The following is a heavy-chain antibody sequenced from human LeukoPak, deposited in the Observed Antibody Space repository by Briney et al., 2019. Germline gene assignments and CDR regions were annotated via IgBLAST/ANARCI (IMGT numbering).Heavy chain of an antibody. D-gene: IGHD3-10*01. V-gene: IGHV3-15*01. CDR1: GFTFSNAW. CDR2: IKSKTDGGTT. Sequence: GGSLRLSCAASGFTFSNAWMSWVRQAPGKGLEWVGRIKSKTDGGTTDYAAPVKGRFTISRDDSKNTLYLQMNSLKTEDTAVYYCTTPEEGYGSGSYYNGVHDYWGQGTLVTVSS. J-gene: IGHJ4*02. CDR3: TTPEEGYGSGSYYNGVHDY.